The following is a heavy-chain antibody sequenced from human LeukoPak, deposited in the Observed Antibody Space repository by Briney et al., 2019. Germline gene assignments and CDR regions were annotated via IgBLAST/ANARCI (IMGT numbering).Heavy chain of an antibody. V-gene: IGHV3-30*18. CDR1: GFTFSSYG. CDR2: ISYDGSNK. Sequence: GGSLRLSCVASGFTFSSYGMHWVRQAPGKGLEWVAVISYDGSNKYYADSVKGRFTISRDNSKNTLYLQMNSLRAEDTAVYYCAKANSFRGALNYWGQGTLVTVSS. D-gene: IGHD3-10*01. J-gene: IGHJ4*02. CDR3: AKANSFRGALNY.